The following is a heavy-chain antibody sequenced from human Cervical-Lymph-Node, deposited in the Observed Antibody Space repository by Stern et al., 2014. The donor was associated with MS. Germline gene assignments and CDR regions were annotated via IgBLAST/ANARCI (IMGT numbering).Heavy chain of an antibody. D-gene: IGHD6-19*01. CDR3: ARGEKQWLSLWDY. CDR1: GGTFSSYA. CDR2: IIPIFGTA. J-gene: IGHJ4*02. V-gene: IGHV1-69*01. Sequence: PSAKVSCKPSGGTFSSYAISWVRQAPGQGLAWMGGIIPIFGTANYAQKFQGRVTITADESTSTAYMELSSLRSEDTAVYYCARGEKQWLSLWDYWGQGTLVTVSS.